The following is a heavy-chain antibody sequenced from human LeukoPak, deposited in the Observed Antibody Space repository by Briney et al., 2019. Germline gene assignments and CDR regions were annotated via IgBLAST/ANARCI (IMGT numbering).Heavy chain of an antibody. Sequence: GSGPTLVKPTQTLTLTCTFSGFSLSTSGMCVSWIRQPPGKALEWLARIDWDDDKYYSTSLKTRLTISKDTSKNQVVLTMTNMDPVDTATYYCARIPYYGSGSYYYFDYWGQGTLVTVSS. CDR2: IDWDDDK. J-gene: IGHJ4*02. CDR1: GFSLSTSGMC. V-gene: IGHV2-70*11. D-gene: IGHD3-10*01. CDR3: ARIPYYGSGSYYYFDY.